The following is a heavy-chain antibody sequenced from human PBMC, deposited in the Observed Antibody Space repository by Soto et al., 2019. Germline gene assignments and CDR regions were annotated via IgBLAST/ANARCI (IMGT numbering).Heavy chain of an antibody. CDR1: GITFSSYA. V-gene: IGHV3-23*01. Sequence: EVQLLESGGGLVQPGGSLRLSCAASGITFSSYAMSWVRQAPGKGLEWVSAISASGGGTYYSDSVKGRFTISRDNSKHTLYLPINSLIVEDTAVYYCAYLVGPGESPAGMDVWCQGTTVTFSS. D-gene: IGHD1-26*01. J-gene: IGHJ6*02. CDR2: ISASGGGT. CDR3: AYLVGPGESPAGMDV.